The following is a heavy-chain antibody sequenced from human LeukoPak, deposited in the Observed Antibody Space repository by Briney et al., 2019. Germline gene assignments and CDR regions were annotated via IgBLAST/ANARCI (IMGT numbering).Heavy chain of an antibody. CDR1: GGSISSGDYY. J-gene: IGHJ4*02. CDR3: ARGPETAVTYYFDY. V-gene: IGHV4-30-4*01. Sequence: PSQTLSLTCTVSGGSISSGDYYWSWIRQPPGKGLQWIGYIYYTGSTYYNPSLKSRATISVDTSKNQFFLQLSSVTAADTAVYYCARGPETAVTYYFDYWGQGTLVTVSS. D-gene: IGHD4-17*01. CDR2: IYYTGST.